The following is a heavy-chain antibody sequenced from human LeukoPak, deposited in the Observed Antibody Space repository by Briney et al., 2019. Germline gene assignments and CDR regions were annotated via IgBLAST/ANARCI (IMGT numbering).Heavy chain of an antibody. V-gene: IGHV3-48*01. D-gene: IGHD3-9*01. CDR3: AKDILTGYPYYYYYMDV. CDR1: AFRFSFYS. CDR2: IDSSSSTI. J-gene: IGHJ6*03. Sequence: GGSLRLSCAASAFRFSFYSMKWVRHTPGKGLEWVSYIDSSSSTIYYADSVKGRFTISRDNSKNTLYLQMNSLRAEDTAVYYCAKDILTGYPYYYYYMDVWGKGTTVTVSS.